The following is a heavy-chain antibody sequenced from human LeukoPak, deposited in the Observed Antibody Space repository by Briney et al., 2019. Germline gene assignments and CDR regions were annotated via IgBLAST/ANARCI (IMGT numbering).Heavy chain of an antibody. CDR2: ISGSGGST. D-gene: IGHD1-26*01. V-gene: IGHV3-23*01. J-gene: IGHJ4*02. Sequence: PGGSLRLSCAASGFTFSSYAMSWVRQAPGKGLEWVSAISGSGGSTYYADSVKGRFTISRDNSKNTLYLQMNSLGAEDTAVYYCAKDRSYIVGATDFDYWGQGTLVTVSS. CDR3: AKDRSYIVGATDFDY. CDR1: GFTFSSYA.